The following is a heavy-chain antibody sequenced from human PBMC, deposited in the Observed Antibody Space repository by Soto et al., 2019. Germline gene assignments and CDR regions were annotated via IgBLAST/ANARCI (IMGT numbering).Heavy chain of an antibody. J-gene: IGHJ5*02. CDR2: INHSGST. D-gene: IGHD5-12*01. CDR1: GGSFSGYY. Sequence: SETLSLTCAVYGGSFSGYYWSWIRQPPGKGLEWIGEINHSGSTNYNPSLKSRVTISVDTSKNQFSLKLSSVTAADTAVYYCARGRTRLEIVATIGWFDPWGQGTLVTVSS. CDR3: ARGRTRLEIVATIGWFDP. V-gene: IGHV4-34*01.